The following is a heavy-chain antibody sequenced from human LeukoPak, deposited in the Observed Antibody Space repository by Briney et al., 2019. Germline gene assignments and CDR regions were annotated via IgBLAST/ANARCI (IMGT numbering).Heavy chain of an antibody. CDR3: VRHVAGWGYFDS. Sequence: PSETLSLTCKVSGDSIRRESVPGGWIRQPPGKGLEWIGSIHYKGTTYYRPSLKSRVTISVDTSKSQFSLRLISMTATDTAVYYCVRHVAGWGYFDSWGQGALVTVSS. J-gene: IGHJ4*02. CDR1: GDSIRRESVP. V-gene: IGHV4-39*01. D-gene: IGHD3-16*01. CDR2: IHYKGTT.